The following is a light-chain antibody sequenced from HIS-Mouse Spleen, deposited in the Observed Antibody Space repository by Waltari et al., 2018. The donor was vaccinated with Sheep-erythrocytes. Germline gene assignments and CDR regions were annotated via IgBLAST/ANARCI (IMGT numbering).Light chain of an antibody. CDR1: SSSVGRYNL. Sequence: QSALTQPASVSGSPGQSITISCPGTSSSVGRYNLFSWYQQHPGKAPKLMIYEGSKRPSGVSNRFSGSKSGNTASLTISGLQAEDEADYYCCSYAGSSTPWVFGGGTKLTVL. J-gene: IGLJ3*02. V-gene: IGLV2-23*01. CDR2: EGS. CDR3: CSYAGSSTPWV.